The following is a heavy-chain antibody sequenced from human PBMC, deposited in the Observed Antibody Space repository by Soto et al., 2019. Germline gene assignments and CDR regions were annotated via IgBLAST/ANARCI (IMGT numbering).Heavy chain of an antibody. V-gene: IGHV3-64*04. Sequence: PGGSLRLSCSASGFIFSIYAIHWVRQAPGKGLEYVSFISIDGSRTHYADSVKGRFTISRDNSKNTLYLQMNSLRAEDTAVYYCAKVAYCISTSCYVDYYYYGMDVWGQGTTITVS. CDR1: GFIFSIYA. D-gene: IGHD2-2*01. CDR2: ISIDGSRT. CDR3: AKVAYCISTSCYVDYYYYGMDV. J-gene: IGHJ6*02.